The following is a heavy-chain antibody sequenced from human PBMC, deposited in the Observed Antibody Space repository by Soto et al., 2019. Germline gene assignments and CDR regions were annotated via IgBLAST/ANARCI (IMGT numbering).Heavy chain of an antibody. D-gene: IGHD3-22*01. CDR2: IYYSGST. Sequence: QVQLQESGPGLVKPSETLSLTCTVSGGSVSSGSYYWSWIRQPPGKGLEWIGYIYYSGSTNYNPSLKSRVTISVDTSKNQFSLKLSSVTAADTAVYYCARAARGDYYDSSGSNPEGYFDYWGQGTLVTVSS. CDR1: GGSVSSGSYY. CDR3: ARAARGDYYDSSGSNPEGYFDY. J-gene: IGHJ4*02. V-gene: IGHV4-61*01.